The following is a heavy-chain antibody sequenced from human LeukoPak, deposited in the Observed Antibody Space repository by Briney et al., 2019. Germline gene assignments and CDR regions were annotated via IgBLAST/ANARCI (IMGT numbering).Heavy chain of an antibody. D-gene: IGHD2-15*01. CDR2: IYYDGSKN. Sequence: GGSLRLSCAASGFTFTTYGMHWVRQAPGKGLEWVAVIYYDGSKNFYADSVKGRFTISRDNSKNTLYLQMNSLRAEDTAVYYCARAADYSIDYWGQGTLVTVSS. V-gene: IGHV3-33*01. J-gene: IGHJ4*02. CDR1: GFTFTTYG. CDR3: ARAADYSIDY.